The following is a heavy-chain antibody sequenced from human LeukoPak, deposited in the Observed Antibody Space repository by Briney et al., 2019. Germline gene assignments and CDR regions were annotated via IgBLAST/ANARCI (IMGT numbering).Heavy chain of an antibody. J-gene: IGHJ3*02. CDR3: ARGDDSSYAFDI. D-gene: IGHD3-22*01. Sequence: ASVKVSCKASGGTFSSYAISWVRQAPGQGLEWMGGIIPIFGTANYAQKFQGRVTITTDVSTSTAYMELSSLRSEDTAVYYCARGDDSSYAFDIWGQGTMVTVSS. CDR2: IIPIFGTA. CDR1: GGTFSSYA. V-gene: IGHV1-69*05.